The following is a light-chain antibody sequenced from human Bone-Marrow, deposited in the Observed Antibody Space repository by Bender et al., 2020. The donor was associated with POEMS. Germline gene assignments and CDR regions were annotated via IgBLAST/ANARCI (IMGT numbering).Light chain of an antibody. Sequence: QSVLTQPPSASGTPGQRVTISCSGSSSNIGSNYVYWYQQLPGTAPKLLIYRNNERPSGVPDRFSGSKSGNTATLTISGLQAEDEADYYCCSYAGSRTSVFGTGTKVTVL. CDR3: CSYAGSRTSV. CDR2: RNN. CDR1: SSNIGSNY. V-gene: IGLV1-47*01. J-gene: IGLJ1*01.